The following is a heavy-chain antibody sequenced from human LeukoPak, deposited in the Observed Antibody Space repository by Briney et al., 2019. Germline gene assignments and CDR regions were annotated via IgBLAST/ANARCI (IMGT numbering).Heavy chain of an antibody. CDR3: ARALGYGSDY. CDR1: GFTVSSNY. J-gene: IGHJ4*02. Sequence: GGSLRLSCAASGFTVSSNYMSWVRQAPGKGLEWVSVIYIGGSTYYAASVKGRFTIPRDNSKNTLYLQMNSLRAEDTAVYYCARALGYGSDYWGQGTLVTVSS. CDR2: IYIGGST. V-gene: IGHV3-53*01. D-gene: IGHD3-10*01.